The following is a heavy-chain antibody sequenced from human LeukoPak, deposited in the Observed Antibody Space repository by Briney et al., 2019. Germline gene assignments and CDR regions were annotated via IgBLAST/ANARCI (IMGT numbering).Heavy chain of an antibody. J-gene: IGHJ3*02. D-gene: IGHD5-24*01. Sequence: SVKVSCKASGGTLSSYAISWVRQAPGQGLEWMGGIIPIFGTANYAQKFQGRVTITADESTSTAYMELSSLRSEDTAVYYCARGRVATITYAFDIWGQGTMVTVSS. V-gene: IGHV1-69*13. CDR2: IIPIFGTA. CDR1: GGTLSSYA. CDR3: ARGRVATITYAFDI.